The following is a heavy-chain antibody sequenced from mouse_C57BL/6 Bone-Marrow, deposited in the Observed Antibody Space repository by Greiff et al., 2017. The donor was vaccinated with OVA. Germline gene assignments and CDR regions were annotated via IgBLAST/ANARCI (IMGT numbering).Heavy chain of an antibody. CDR2: ISSGGDYI. V-gene: IGHV5-9-1*02. CDR1: GFTFSSYA. Sequence: EVHLVESGEGLVKPGGSLKLSCAASGFTFSSYAMSWVRQTPEKRLEWVAYISSGGDYIYYADTVKGRFTISRDNARNTLYLQMSSLKSEDTAMYYCTRALGQGYTTLDYWGQGTTLTVSS. CDR3: TRALGQGYTTLDY. D-gene: IGHD4-1*01. J-gene: IGHJ2*01.